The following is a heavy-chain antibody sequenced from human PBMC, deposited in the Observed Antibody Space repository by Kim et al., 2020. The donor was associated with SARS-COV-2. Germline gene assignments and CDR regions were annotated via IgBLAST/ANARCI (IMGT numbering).Heavy chain of an antibody. CDR3: AKDSDAFDI. V-gene: IGHV3-30*18. Sequence: GGSLRLSCVASGFNFSSYVMHWVRQAPGKGLEWVAVTSYDERSKYYADSVKGRFTISRDNSKNVLYLQMNSVRGEDTAVYYCAKDSDAFDIWGQGTMVT. J-gene: IGHJ3*02. CDR2: TSYDERSK. CDR1: GFNFSSYV.